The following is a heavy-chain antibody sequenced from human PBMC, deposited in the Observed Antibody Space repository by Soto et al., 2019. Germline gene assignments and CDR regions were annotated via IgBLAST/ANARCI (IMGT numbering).Heavy chain of an antibody. J-gene: IGHJ5*02. Sequence: SGTLALTCAVSGDSMTGGSHYWAWIRQPPXKGLEWIGTIYYSERTSYNSGITHYSPSLRCRVTISGDTSKSQFSLNLSSVTAADTAVYYCARHTRKKFVLWGQGTLVTVS. CDR2: IYYSERT. CDR1: GDSMTGGSHY. V-gene: IGHV4-39*01. CDR3: ARHTRKKFVL.